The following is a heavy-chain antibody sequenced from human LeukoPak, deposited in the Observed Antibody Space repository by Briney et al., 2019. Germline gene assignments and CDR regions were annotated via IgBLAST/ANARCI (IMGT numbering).Heavy chain of an antibody. CDR3: NTYSGYVRGH. CDR2: T. V-gene: IGHV3-15*01. J-gene: IGHJ4*02. Sequence: TEYAAPVTGRFTISRDDSKDTLYLQMNGLKTEDTAVYYCNTYSGYVRGHWGQGTLVTVSS. D-gene: IGHD5-12*01.